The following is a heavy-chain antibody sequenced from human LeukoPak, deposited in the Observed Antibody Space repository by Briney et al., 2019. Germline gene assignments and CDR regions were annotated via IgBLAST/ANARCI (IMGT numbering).Heavy chain of an antibody. Sequence: ASVKVSCKASGYTFTGYYMHWVRQAPGQGLEWMGWINPNRGGTNYAQKFQGWVTMTRDTSISTAYMELSRLRSDDTAVYYCARGPWADLVVPAAISWFDPWGQGTLVTVSS. V-gene: IGHV1-2*04. CDR2: INPNRGGT. CDR1: GYTFTGYY. D-gene: IGHD2-2*01. J-gene: IGHJ5*02. CDR3: ARGPWADLVVPAAISWFDP.